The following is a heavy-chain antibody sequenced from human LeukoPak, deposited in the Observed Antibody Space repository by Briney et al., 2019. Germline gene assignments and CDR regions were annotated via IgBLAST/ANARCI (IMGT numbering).Heavy chain of an antibody. Sequence: PGRCLRLSRAASRFTISANFMSWVRQAPRKGLEWVSVMYSVGSTFYANSVKGRFTISRDGYKNTLDLQMDSLRVDDTGVYYCARDVSGYSLGLGGDLWGQGTLVTVS. CDR1: RFTISANF. V-gene: IGHV3-66*01. CDR3: ARDVSGYSLGLGGDL. J-gene: IGHJ4*02. CDR2: MYSVGST. D-gene: IGHD6-13*01.